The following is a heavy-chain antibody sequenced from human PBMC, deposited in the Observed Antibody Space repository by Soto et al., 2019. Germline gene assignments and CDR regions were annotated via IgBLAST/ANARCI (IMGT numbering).Heavy chain of an antibody. Sequence: QVQLVQSGTEVKKSGASVNVSCKAFGYTFTSYGFSWVRQVPGQGLEGLGWISAFNGDTQYAQTMKGRLTVTTDTSTTTVHMELRSLTPADTAVYYCTREAGWQRMVPYDWGQGTLVTVS. CDR1: GYTFTSYG. D-gene: IGHD6-25*01. V-gene: IGHV1-18*04. J-gene: IGHJ4*02. CDR2: ISAFNGDT. CDR3: TREAGWQRMVPYD.